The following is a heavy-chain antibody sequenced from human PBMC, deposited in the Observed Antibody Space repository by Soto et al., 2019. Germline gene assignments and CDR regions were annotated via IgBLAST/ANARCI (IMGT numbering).Heavy chain of an antibody. CDR1: GGSFSGYY. D-gene: IGHD4-17*01. J-gene: IGHJ4*02. Sequence: SETLSLTCAVYGGSFSGYYWSWIRQPPGKGLEWIGEINHSGSTNYNPSLKSRGTISVDTSKNQFSLKLSSVTAADTAVYYCARGVNYGDYWDYWGQGTLVTVS. CDR3: ARGVNYGDYWDY. CDR2: INHSGST. V-gene: IGHV4-34*01.